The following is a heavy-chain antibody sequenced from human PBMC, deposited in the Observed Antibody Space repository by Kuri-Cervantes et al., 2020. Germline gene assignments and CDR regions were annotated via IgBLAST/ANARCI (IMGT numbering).Heavy chain of an antibody. D-gene: IGHD3-22*01. V-gene: IGHV3-7*01. Sequence: GESLKISCAASGFTFSSYWMSWVRQAPGKGLEWVANIKQDGSEKYYADSVKGRFTISRGNSKNTLYLQMNSLRAEDTAVYYCAKESSGYCLDYWGQGTLVTVS. CDR3: AKESSGYCLDY. CDR2: IKQDGSEK. CDR1: GFTFSSYW. J-gene: IGHJ4*02.